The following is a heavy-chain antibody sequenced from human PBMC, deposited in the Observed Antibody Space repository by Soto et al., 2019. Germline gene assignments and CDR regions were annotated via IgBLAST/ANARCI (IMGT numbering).Heavy chain of an antibody. Sequence: VKVSCKASGGTFTGYYMHWVRQAPGQGLEWMGWINPNSGGTNYAQKFQGWVTMTRDTSISTAYMELSRLRSDDTAVYYCARDYCSGGSCYGIHFDYWGQGTLVTVSS. CDR1: GGTFTGYY. J-gene: IGHJ4*02. V-gene: IGHV1-2*04. CDR2: INPNSGGT. D-gene: IGHD2-15*01. CDR3: ARDYCSGGSCYGIHFDY.